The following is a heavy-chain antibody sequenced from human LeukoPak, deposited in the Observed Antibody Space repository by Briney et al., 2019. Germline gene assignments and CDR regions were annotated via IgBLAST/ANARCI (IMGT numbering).Heavy chain of an antibody. CDR1: GFTFSSYA. Sequence: GGSLRLSCAASGFTFSSYAMHWVRQAPAKGLEWVAVISYDGSNKYYADSVKGRFTISRDNSKNTLYLQMNSLRAEDTAVYYCARDLFDRYSGYNYWGQGTLVTVSS. J-gene: IGHJ4*02. CDR3: ARDLFDRYSGYNY. D-gene: IGHD5-12*01. CDR2: ISYDGSNK. V-gene: IGHV3-30*04.